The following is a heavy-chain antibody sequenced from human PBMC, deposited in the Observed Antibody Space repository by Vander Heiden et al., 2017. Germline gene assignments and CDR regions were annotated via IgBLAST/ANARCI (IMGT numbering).Heavy chain of an antibody. CDR1: GFTFSSYS. D-gene: IGHD3-16*02. CDR3: AAEVIAEDAFDI. Sequence: VQLAESGGGLVKPGGSLRLSCAASGFTFSSYSMNWVRQAPGKGLEWVSSINGGSSYMCYADSVKGRFTISRDNAKNSVYLQMNSLRAEDTAVYYCAAEVIAEDAFDIWGQGTMVTVSS. J-gene: IGHJ3*02. CDR2: INGGSSYM. V-gene: IGHV3-21*06.